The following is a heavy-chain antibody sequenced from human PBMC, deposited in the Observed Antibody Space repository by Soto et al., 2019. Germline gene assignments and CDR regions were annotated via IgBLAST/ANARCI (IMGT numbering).Heavy chain of an antibody. CDR2: ISWNSGNI. CDR3: ATERLKKKRYYGRTHSS. Sequence: EVQLVESGGGLVQPGRSLRLSCAASGFTFDDYAMHWVRQTPGKGLEWVSGISWNSGNIDYADSVKGRFTISRDNAKNSVYLQMISRRVDDTALYYCATERLKKKRYYGRTHSSWGQVTLVTVAS. V-gene: IGHV3-9*01. D-gene: IGHD3-9*01. J-gene: IGHJ5*02. CDR1: GFTFDDYA.